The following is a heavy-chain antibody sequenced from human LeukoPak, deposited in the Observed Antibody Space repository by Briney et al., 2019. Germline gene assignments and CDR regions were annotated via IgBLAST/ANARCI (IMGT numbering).Heavy chain of an antibody. CDR2: ISAYNGNT. CDR1: GYTFTNYG. V-gene: IGHV1-18*01. J-gene: IGHJ4*02. CDR3: ANSLTYYYDSSGSFFDY. D-gene: IGHD3-22*01. Sequence: ASVKVSCKASGYTFTNYGISWVRQAPGQGLEWMGWISAYNGNTNYAQKFQGRVTITTDESTSTAYMELSSLRSEDTAVYYCANSLTYYYDSSGSFFDYWGQGTLVTVSS.